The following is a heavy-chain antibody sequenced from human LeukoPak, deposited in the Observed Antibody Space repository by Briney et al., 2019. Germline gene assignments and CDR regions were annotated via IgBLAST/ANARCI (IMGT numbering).Heavy chain of an antibody. CDR2: INHSGST. CDR3: ARVPYYDFWSGYSQGLYYFDY. Sequence: SETLSLTCAAYGGSFSGYYWSWIRQPPGKGLEWIGEINHSGSTNYNPSLKSRVTISVDTSKNQFSLKLSSVTAADTAVYYCARVPYYDFWSGYSQGLYYFDYWGQGTLVTVSS. J-gene: IGHJ4*02. D-gene: IGHD3-3*01. V-gene: IGHV4-34*01. CDR1: GGSFSGYY.